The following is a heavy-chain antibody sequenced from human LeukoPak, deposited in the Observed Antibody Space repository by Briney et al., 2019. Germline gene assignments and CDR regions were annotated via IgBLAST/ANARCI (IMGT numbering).Heavy chain of an antibody. V-gene: IGHV4-30-2*01. Sequence: SQTLSLTCTVSGGSISSGGYYWSWIRQPPGKGLEWIGYIYHSGSTYYNPSLKSRVTISVDTSKNQFSLKLSSVTAADTAVYYCAREGVRDSSGYYYDAPYWYFDLWGRGTLVTVSS. CDR3: AREGVRDSSGYYYDAPYWYFDL. CDR2: IYHSGST. CDR1: GGSISSGGYY. J-gene: IGHJ2*01. D-gene: IGHD3-22*01.